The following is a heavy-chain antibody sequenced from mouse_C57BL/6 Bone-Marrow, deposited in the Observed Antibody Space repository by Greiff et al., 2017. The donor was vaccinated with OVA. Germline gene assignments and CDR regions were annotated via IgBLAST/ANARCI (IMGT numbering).Heavy chain of an antibody. D-gene: IGHD3-2*02. V-gene: IGHV1-72*01. J-gene: IGHJ4*01. CDR2: IDPNSGGT. CDR1: GYTFTSYW. Sequence: QVQLQQPGAELVKPGASVKLSCKASGYTFTSYWMHWVKQRPGRGLEWIGRIDPNSGGTKYNEKFKSKATLTVDKPSSTAYMQLSSLTSEDSAVYYCAETAQAPYYYAMDYWGQGTSVTVSS. CDR3: AETAQAPYYYAMDY.